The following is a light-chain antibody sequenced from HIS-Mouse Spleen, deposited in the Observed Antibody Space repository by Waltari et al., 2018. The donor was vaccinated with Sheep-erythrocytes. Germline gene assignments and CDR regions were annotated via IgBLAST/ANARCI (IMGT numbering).Light chain of an antibody. Sequence: SYELTQPPSVSVSLGQMARITCSGEALPKKYAYWYQQKPGQFPVLVIYKDSERPSGIPERFSGSSSGTIGTLTISGVQAEDEADYYCLSADSSGIFWVFGGGTKLTVL. J-gene: IGLJ3*02. CDR2: KDS. V-gene: IGLV3-16*01. CDR3: LSADSSGIFWV. CDR1: ALPKKY.